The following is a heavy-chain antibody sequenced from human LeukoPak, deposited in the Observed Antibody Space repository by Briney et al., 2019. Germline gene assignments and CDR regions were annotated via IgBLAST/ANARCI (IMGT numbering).Heavy chain of an antibody. CDR3: ARDLDIVVVPAAMVPDY. Sequence: GGSLRLSCAASGFTFSSHWMSWVRQAPGKGLEWVANIKQDGSEKYYVDSVKGRFTISRYNAKNSLYLQMNSLRAEDTAVYYCARDLDIVVVPAAMVPDYWGQGTLVTVSS. V-gene: IGHV3-7*01. CDR1: GFTFSSHW. D-gene: IGHD2-2*03. J-gene: IGHJ4*02. CDR2: IKQDGSEK.